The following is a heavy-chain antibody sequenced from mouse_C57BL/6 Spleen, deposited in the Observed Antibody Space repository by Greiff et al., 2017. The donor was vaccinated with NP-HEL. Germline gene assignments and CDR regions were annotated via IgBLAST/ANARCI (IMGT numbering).Heavy chain of an antibody. D-gene: IGHD1-1*01. V-gene: IGHV1-64*01. J-gene: IGHJ2*01. CDR1: GYTFTSYW. CDR2: IHPNSGST. Sequence: QVQLKQPGAELVKPGASVKLSCKASGYTFTSYWMHWVKQRPGQGLEWIGMIHPNSGSTNYNEKFKSKATLTVDKSSSTAYMQLSSLTSEDSAVYYCARKATVVFDYWGQGTTLTVSS. CDR3: ARKATVVFDY.